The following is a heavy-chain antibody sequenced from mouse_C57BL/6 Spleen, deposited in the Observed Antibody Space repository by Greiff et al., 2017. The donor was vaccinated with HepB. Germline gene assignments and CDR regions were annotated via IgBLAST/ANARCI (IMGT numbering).Heavy chain of an antibody. J-gene: IGHJ4*01. V-gene: IGHV5-4*03. Sequence: EVKLVESGGGLVKPGGSLKLSCAASGFTFSSYAMSWVRQTPEKRLEWVATISDGGSYTYYPDNVKGRFTISRDNAKNNLYLQMSHLKSEDTAMYYCARVNGDDGYYYAMDYWGQGTSVTVSS. CDR1: GFTFSSYA. CDR3: ARVNGDDGYYYAMDY. D-gene: IGHD4-1*02. CDR2: ISDGGSYT.